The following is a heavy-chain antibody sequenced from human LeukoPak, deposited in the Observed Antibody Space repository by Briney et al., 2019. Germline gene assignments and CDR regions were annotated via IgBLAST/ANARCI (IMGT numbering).Heavy chain of an antibody. CDR1: GLTFSSYA. D-gene: IGHD4-17*01. V-gene: IGHV3-23*01. CDR2: ISGSGDST. J-gene: IGHJ4*02. CDR3: AKDRIARTAVTTFDY. Sequence: GGSLRLSCAASGLTFSSYAMTWVRQAPGKGLEWVSSISGSGDSTYYADSVKGRFTISRDNSKNTLYLQMNSLRAEDTAIYYCAKDRIARTAVTTFDYWGQGTLVTVSS.